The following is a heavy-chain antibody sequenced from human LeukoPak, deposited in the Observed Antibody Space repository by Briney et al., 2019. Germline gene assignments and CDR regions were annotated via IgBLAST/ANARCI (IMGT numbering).Heavy chain of an antibody. J-gene: IGHJ4*02. CDR2: IKQDGSEK. Sequence: PGGSLRLSCAASRFNFISNWMSWVRQAPGKGLEWVANIKQDGSEKYYVDSVKGRFTISRDNAKNSLYLQMNRLRAEDTAVYYCASGHEYGWYQDHWGQGTLVTVSS. CDR1: RFNFISNW. D-gene: IGHD6-19*01. CDR3: ASGHEYGWYQDH. V-gene: IGHV3-7*01.